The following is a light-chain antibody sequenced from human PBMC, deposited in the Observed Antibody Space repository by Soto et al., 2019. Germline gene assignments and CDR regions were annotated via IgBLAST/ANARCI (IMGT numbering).Light chain of an antibody. J-gene: IGKJ1*01. CDR1: QSVSSN. Sequence: EIVLTQSPATLSVSPGEGATLSCRASQSVSSNLAWYQQKPGQAPRLLIFGASTRAPGIPARFSGSGSGTEFTLTISSLQSEDFAVYYCQQYNNWPPSTFGQGTKVDI. CDR3: QQYNNWPPST. CDR2: GAS. V-gene: IGKV3-15*01.